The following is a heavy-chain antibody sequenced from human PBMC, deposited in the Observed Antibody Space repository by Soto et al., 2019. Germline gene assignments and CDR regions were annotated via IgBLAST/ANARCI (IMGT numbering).Heavy chain of an antibody. CDR1: GGSISSYY. CDR2: IYYSGST. CDR3: AREARGYVFWSGYYGRPDAFDI. J-gene: IGHJ3*02. D-gene: IGHD3-3*01. V-gene: IGHV4-59*01. Sequence: PSETLSLTCTVSGGSISSYYWSWIRQPPGKGLEWIGYIYYSGSTNYNPSLKSRVTISVDTSKNQFSLKLSSVTAADTAVYYCAREARGYVFWSGYYGRPDAFDIWGQGTMVTVSS.